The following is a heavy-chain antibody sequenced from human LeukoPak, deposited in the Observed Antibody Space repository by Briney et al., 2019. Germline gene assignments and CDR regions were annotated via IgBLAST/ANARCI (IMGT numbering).Heavy chain of an antibody. J-gene: IGHJ4*02. CDR3: AKEPTPGGAFYFDS. V-gene: IGHV3-23*01. D-gene: IGHD3-10*01. CDR1: GFTPCRYA. CDR2: ISDSGGTT. Sequence: VGSLRLSCAPSGFTPCRYAMSWVRQAPGKGLESVSTISDSGGTTYFADSVKGRFTISRDNSKNTLYLQMSSLRADDTALYYCAKEPTPGGAFYFDSWGQGTLVTVSS.